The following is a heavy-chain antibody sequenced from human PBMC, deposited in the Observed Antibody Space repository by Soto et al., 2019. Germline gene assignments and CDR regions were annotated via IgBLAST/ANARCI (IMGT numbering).Heavy chain of an antibody. CDR3: ARGRYDFWSGYWSYYFDY. Sequence: HGGSLRLSCAASGFTFSSYSMNWVRLAPGKGLEWVSSISSSRSTTYYADSVKGRFTISRDNAKNSLYLQMNSLRAGDTAVYYCARGRYDFWSGYWSYYFDYWGQGTLVTVSS. CDR2: ISSSRSTT. J-gene: IGHJ4*02. CDR1: GFTFSSYS. V-gene: IGHV3-21*01. D-gene: IGHD3-3*01.